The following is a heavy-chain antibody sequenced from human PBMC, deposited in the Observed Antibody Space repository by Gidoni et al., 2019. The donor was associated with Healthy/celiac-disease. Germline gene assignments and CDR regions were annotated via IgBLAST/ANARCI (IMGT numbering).Heavy chain of an antibody. Sequence: QVQLQESGPGLVKPSQTLSLTCTVSGGSISSGSYYWSWIRQPAGKGLEWIGRIYTSGSTNYNPSLKSRVTISVDTSKNQFSLKLSSVTAADTAVYYCARDGTYYYDSSGYYIYWYFDLWGRGTLVTVSS. D-gene: IGHD3-22*01. CDR1: GGSISSGSYY. CDR2: IYTSGST. J-gene: IGHJ2*01. CDR3: ARDGTYYYDSSGYYIYWYFDL. V-gene: IGHV4-61*02.